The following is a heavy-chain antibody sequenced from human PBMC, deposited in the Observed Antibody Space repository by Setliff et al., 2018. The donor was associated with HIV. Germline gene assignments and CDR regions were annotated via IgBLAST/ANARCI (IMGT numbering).Heavy chain of an antibody. Sequence: GASVKVSCKASGYTFNNYGISWVRQAPGQGLEWMGWINTHSGYTNYAQNVQGRVTVTMDTSTSTAYMELRSLKSDDTAVYYCARGKTWLRFLDYWGQGTLVPSPQ. CDR1: GYTFNNYG. V-gene: IGHV1-18*01. D-gene: IGHD5-12*01. J-gene: IGHJ4*02. CDR2: INTHSGYT. CDR3: ARGKTWLRFLDY.